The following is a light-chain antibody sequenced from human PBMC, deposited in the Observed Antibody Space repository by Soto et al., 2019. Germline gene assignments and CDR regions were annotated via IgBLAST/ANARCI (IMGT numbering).Light chain of an antibody. Sequence: IQLTQSPSSLSASVGERVTITCRASQGISSFLAWYQQEPGKAPKLLISGATTLQSGVPSRFSGSGSGTNFTLTISSLQPEDFANYYCQQFKSYVSFGQGTRLEIK. J-gene: IGKJ5*01. CDR1: QGISSF. V-gene: IGKV1-9*01. CDR2: GAT. CDR3: QQFKSYVS.